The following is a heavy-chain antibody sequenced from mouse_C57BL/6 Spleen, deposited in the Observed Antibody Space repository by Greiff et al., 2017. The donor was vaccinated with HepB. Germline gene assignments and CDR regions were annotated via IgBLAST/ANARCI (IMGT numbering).Heavy chain of an antibody. V-gene: IGHV3-6*01. Sequence: EVQLQESGPGLVKPSQSLSLTCSVTGYSITSGYYWNWIRQFPGNKLEWMGYISYDGSNNYNPSLKNRISITRDTSKNQFFLKLNSVTTEDTATYYCAREDYGSSHDYWGQGTTLTVSS. CDR2: ISYDGSN. J-gene: IGHJ2*01. D-gene: IGHD1-1*01. CDR3: AREDYGSSHDY. CDR1: GYSITSGYY.